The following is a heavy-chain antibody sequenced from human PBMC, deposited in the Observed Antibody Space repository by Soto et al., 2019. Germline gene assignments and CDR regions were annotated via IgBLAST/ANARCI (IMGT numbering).Heavy chain of an antibody. Sequence: EVQLVESGGGLVQPGRSLRLSCAASGFTFDDYAMHWVRQTPGKGLEWVSGISWNSGSIGHADSGKGRFTISRDNAKNSLYLQMNSLRAEDTALYYCAKDLAYSSSGNFDYWGQGTLVTVSS. CDR2: ISWNSGSI. V-gene: IGHV3-9*01. J-gene: IGHJ4*02. D-gene: IGHD6-13*01. CDR3: AKDLAYSSSGNFDY. CDR1: GFTFDDYA.